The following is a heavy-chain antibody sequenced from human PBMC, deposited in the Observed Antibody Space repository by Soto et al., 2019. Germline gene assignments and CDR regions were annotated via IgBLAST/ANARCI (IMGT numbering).Heavy chain of an antibody. V-gene: IGHV3-21*01. Sequence: GGSLRLSCAASGFTFSSYSMNWVRQAPGKGLEWVSSISSSSSYIYYADSVKGRFTISRDNAKNSLYLQMNSLRAEDTAVYYCARGRRSSSQSKDYWGQGTLVTVSS. CDR2: ISSSSSYI. D-gene: IGHD6-6*01. J-gene: IGHJ4*02. CDR3: ARGRRSSSQSKDY. CDR1: GFTFSSYS.